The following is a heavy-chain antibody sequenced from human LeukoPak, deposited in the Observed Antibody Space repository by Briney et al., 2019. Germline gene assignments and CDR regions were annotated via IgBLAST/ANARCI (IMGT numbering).Heavy chain of an antibody. CDR2: ISSSSSYI. CDR3: ARGAVAGYFDY. V-gene: IGHV3-21*01. D-gene: IGHD6-19*01. J-gene: IGHJ4*02. Sequence: GGSLRLSCAASGFTFSSYSMNWVRQAPGKGLEWVSSISSSSSYIYYEDSVKGRFTISRDNAKNSLYLQMNSLRAEDTAVYYCARGAVAGYFDYWGQGTMVTVSS. CDR1: GFTFSSYS.